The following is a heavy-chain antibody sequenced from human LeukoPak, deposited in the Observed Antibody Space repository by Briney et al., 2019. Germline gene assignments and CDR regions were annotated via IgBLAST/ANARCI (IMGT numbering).Heavy chain of an antibody. CDR1: GGSFSGYY. V-gene: IGHV4-34*01. CDR2: INHSGST. Sequence: PSETLSLTCAVYGGSFSGYYWSWIRQPPGKGLEWIGEINHSGSTNYNPSLKSRVTMSVDTSKNQFSLKLSSVTAADTAVYYCARALWFGPADNWFDPWGQGTLVTVSS. J-gene: IGHJ5*02. CDR3: ARALWFGPADNWFDP. D-gene: IGHD3-10*01.